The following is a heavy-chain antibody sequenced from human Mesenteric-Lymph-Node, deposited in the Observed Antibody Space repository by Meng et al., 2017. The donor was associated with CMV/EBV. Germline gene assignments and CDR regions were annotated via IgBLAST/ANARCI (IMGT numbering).Heavy chain of an antibody. D-gene: IGHD3-3*01. V-gene: IGHV3-23*03. Sequence: ASGFTFSSYAMHWVRQAPGKGLEWVAVIYRGGSSTFYADSVKGRFTISRDDSKNTLFLQMNSLRAEDTAVYYCATPYNDFWSGYYAHWGQGTLVTVSS. CDR3: ATPYNDFWSGYYAH. CDR1: GFTFSSYA. CDR2: IYRGGSST. J-gene: IGHJ4*02.